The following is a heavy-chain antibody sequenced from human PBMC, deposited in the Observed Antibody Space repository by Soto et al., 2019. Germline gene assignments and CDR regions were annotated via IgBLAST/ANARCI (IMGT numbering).Heavy chain of an antibody. J-gene: IGHJ6*02. CDR1: GRSISSYY. CDR3: ARVIGGYDYYYYYGMDV. Sequence: SETLSLTCTFSGRSISSYYWCWIRQPPGKRLEWIGYIYYRESTNYNPSLKSRVTISVATSKNQFSLKLSSVTAADTAVYYCARVIGGYDYYYYYGMDVWGQGTTVTVSS. V-gene: IGHV4-59*01. CDR2: IYYREST. D-gene: IGHD5-12*01.